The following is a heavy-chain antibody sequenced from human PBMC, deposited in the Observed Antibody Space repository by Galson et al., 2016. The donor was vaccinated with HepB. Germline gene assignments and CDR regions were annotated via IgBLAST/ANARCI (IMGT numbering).Heavy chain of an antibody. J-gene: IGHJ3*02. V-gene: IGHV1-3*01. CDR1: GFTLTSYA. Sequence: SCKASGFTLTSYAIKWVRQAPGQRLEWMGWINVGNGKTKYSEKFQGRVTITRDTSASTVYMELSSLRSEDTAVYYCAREHDIWTSYAFDIWGQGTMVTVS. CDR2: INVGNGKT. D-gene: IGHD3/OR15-3a*01. CDR3: AREHDIWTSYAFDI.